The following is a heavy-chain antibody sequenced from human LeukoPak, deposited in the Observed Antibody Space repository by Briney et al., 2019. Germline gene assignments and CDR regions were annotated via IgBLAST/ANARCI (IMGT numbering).Heavy chain of an antibody. Sequence: ASVKVSCKASGYTFTGYYMHWVRQAPGQGFEWMGWINPNSGGTNYAQKFQGRVTMTRDTSISTAYMELSRLRSDDTAVYYCARDRVAVAGTRERFNWFDPWGQGTLVTVSS. CDR1: GYTFTGYY. V-gene: IGHV1-2*02. J-gene: IGHJ5*02. D-gene: IGHD6-19*01. CDR3: ARDRVAVAGTRERFNWFDP. CDR2: INPNSGGT.